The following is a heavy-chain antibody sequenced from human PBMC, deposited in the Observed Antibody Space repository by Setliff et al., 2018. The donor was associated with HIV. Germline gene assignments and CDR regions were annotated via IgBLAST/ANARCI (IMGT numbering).Heavy chain of an antibody. J-gene: IGHJ4*02. CDR3: ARSSYCSGGSCSTFAY. D-gene: IGHD2-15*01. Sequence: SETLSLTCAVSGGSISSSDWWTWVRRPPGRGLEWIGEIHHSGRTNYNPSLKSRVTISVDQSENQFSLRPSSVTAADTAVYYCARSSYCSGGSCSTFAYWGQGTLVTVSS. CDR2: IHHSGRT. CDR1: GGSISSSDW. V-gene: IGHV4-4*02.